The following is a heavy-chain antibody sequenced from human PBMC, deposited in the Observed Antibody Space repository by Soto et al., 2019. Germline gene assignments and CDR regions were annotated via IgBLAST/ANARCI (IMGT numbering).Heavy chain of an antibody. CDR3: SRIAVSGPITGFDY. Sequence: SETLSLTCTVPGGSISSGDYYWSWIRQPPGKGLEWIGYIYYSGSTYYNPSLKSRVTISVDTSKAQSSLRLSSVTAADTAVYYCSRIAVSGPITGFDYWGQGALVTVSS. CDR2: IYYSGST. J-gene: IGHJ4*02. D-gene: IGHD6-19*01. CDR1: GGSISSGDYY. V-gene: IGHV4-30-4*01.